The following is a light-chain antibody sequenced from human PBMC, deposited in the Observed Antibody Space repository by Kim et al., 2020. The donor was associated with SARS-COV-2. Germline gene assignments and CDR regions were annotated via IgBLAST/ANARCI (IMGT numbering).Light chain of an antibody. Sequence: EIVLTQSPGTLSLSPGERATLSCRASQSVTGSYLAWYQQKPGQAPRLLMYGASSRATGIPDRFSGSGSGTDFTLTISRLEPEDFAVYYCQQYDSSPTFGHGTKVDIK. J-gene: IGKJ1*01. CDR3: QQYDSSPT. CDR2: GAS. V-gene: IGKV3-20*01. CDR1: QSVTGSY.